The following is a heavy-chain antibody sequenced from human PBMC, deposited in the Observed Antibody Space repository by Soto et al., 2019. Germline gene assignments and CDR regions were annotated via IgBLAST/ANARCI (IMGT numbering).Heavy chain of an antibody. Sequence: GSLRLSCAASGFTFSSCGMHWVRQAPGKGLEWVAVISYDGSNKYYADSVKGQFTISRDNSKNTLYLQMNSLKAEDTAVYYCSKVQFLGTEIRVLKFYGMDVWGQGTTVTVSS. D-gene: IGHD3-3*01. CDR3: SKVQFLGTEIRVLKFYGMDV. CDR1: GFTFSSCG. J-gene: IGHJ6*02. CDR2: ISYDGSNK. V-gene: IGHV3-30*18.